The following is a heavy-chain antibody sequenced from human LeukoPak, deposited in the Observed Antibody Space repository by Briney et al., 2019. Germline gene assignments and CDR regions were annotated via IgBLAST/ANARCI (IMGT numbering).Heavy chain of an antibody. CDR2: ISWNSGSI. J-gene: IGHJ4*02. D-gene: IGHD3-22*01. Sequence: GGSLRLSCAASGFTFDDYAMHWVRQAPGKGLEWVSGISWNSGSIGYADSVKGRFTISRDNAKNSLYLQMNSLRAEDTALYYCAKDMGVGGYYFHSSGYPFDYWGQGTLVTVSS. CDR3: AKDMGVGGYYFHSSGYPFDY. CDR1: GFTFDDYA. V-gene: IGHV3-9*01.